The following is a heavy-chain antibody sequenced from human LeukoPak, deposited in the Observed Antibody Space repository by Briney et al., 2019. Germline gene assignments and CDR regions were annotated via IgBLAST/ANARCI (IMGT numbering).Heavy chain of an antibody. V-gene: IGHV4-34*01. CDR1: GGSFRGYY. Sequence: SETLSLTCAVCGGSFRGYYWSWIRQPPGKGLEWIGEINHSGSTNYNPSLKSRVTISVDTSKNQFSLKLSSVTAADTAVYSCARGRYGDYERYFDYWGQGTLVTVSS. D-gene: IGHD4-17*01. CDR2: INHSGST. CDR3: ARGRYGDYERYFDY. J-gene: IGHJ4*02.